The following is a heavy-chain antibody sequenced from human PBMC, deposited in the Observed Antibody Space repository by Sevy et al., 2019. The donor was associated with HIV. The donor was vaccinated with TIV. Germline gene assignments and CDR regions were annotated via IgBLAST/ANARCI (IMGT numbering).Heavy chain of an antibody. V-gene: IGHV3-30*02. CDR2: IRYDGSNI. Sequence: GGSLRLSCAASGFTFSSYGMHWVRQAPGKGLEWVAFIRYDGSNIYYADSVKGRFTISRDNSKNTLYLQMNSLRAEDTAVYYCAKDRTGYYGSGSKPNDYWGQGTLVTVSS. CDR1: GFTFSSYG. D-gene: IGHD3-10*01. CDR3: AKDRTGYYGSGSKPNDY. J-gene: IGHJ4*02.